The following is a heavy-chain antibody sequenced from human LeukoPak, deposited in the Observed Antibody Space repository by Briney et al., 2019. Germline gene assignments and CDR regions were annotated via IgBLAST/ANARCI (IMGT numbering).Heavy chain of an antibody. Sequence: PSETLSLTCTVSGGSISNYYWSWIRQPPGKGLEWIGFIFHSGSTNYNPSLKSRVSLSIDTAKNQFSLKLNSVTAADTALYYCARSGGYATTWDYWGQGTLVTVSS. J-gene: IGHJ4*02. V-gene: IGHV4-59*08. CDR2: IFHSGST. CDR3: ARSGGYATTWDY. D-gene: IGHD3-16*01. CDR1: GGSISNYY.